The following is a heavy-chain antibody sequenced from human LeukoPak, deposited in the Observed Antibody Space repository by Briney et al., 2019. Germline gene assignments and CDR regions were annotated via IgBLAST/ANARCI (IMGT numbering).Heavy chain of an antibody. V-gene: IGHV5-51*01. J-gene: IGHJ4*02. Sequence: GESLKISCKGSRYSFTACWIGWVRQMPGNGLALMGIIAPGDSDTRYNPAFQGQVTISADKSISTAYLQWSSLKASDTAMYYCARGDCSGGNCHFDYWGQGTLVTVSS. CDR1: RYSFTACW. CDR2: IAPGDSDT. CDR3: ARGDCSGGNCHFDY. D-gene: IGHD2-15*01.